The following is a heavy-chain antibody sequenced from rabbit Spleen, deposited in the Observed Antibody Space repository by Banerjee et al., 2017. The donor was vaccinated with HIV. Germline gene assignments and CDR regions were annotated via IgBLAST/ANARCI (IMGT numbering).Heavy chain of an antibody. D-gene: IGHD2-1*01. V-gene: IGHV1S45*01. CDR3: ATYVDYDGDFNL. CDR2: DDGGVGSSA. CDR1: GFSFSTSYW. Sequence: QSQVEESGGDLVKPEGSLTLTCTVSGFSFSTSYWISWVRQAPGKGLEWIACDDGGVGSSAYYANWAKGRFTVSKTSSTTVTLQMTSLTAADTATYFCATYVDYDGDFNLWGPGTLVTVS. J-gene: IGHJ4*01.